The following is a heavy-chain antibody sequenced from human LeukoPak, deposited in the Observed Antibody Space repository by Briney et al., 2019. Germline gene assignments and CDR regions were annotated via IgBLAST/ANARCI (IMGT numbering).Heavy chain of an antibody. CDR1: GFPFNNYA. V-gene: IGHV3-64D*09. CDR2: ISLNGGGT. CDR3: VKGRSTTMTTKTFFDY. Sequence: GGSLRLSCSPSGFPFNNYAMHWVRQAPGKGLECVSGISLNGGGTYYADSVKGRFTISRDNSKNTLYLQMNSLRAGDTAVYYCVKGRSTTMTTKTFFDYWGQGILVTVSS. J-gene: IGHJ4*02. D-gene: IGHD4-17*01.